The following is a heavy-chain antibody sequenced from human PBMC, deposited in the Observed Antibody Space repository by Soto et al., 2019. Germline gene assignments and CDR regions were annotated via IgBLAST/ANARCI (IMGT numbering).Heavy chain of an antibody. J-gene: IGHJ4*02. CDR1: GFTFSSYG. Sequence: QVQLVESGGGVVQPGRSLRLSCAASGFTFSSYGMHWVRQAPGKGLEWVAVISYDGSNKYYADCVKGRFTISRDNSKNTLYLQMNSLRAEDTAVYYCAKDPSRDYYDSSGYQGSGYYFDYWGQGTLVTVSS. CDR2: ISYDGSNK. D-gene: IGHD3-22*01. V-gene: IGHV3-30*18. CDR3: AKDPSRDYYDSSGYQGSGYYFDY.